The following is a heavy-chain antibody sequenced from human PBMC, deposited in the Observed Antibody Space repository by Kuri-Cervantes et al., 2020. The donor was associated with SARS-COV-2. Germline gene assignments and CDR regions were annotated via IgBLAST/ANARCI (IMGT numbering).Heavy chain of an antibody. CDR2: ISSDSSHT. Sequence: GESLKISCAASGYTFIYSHMSWIRQAPGKGLEWVSYISSDSSHTNNAESVKGRFTISRGNAKNSLYLQMNSLRAEDTAVYYRARLVFVDAFDIWGQGTMVTVSS. CDR3: ARLVFVDAFDI. D-gene: IGHD2-2*01. J-gene: IGHJ3*02. V-gene: IGHV3-11*06. CDR1: GYTFIYSH.